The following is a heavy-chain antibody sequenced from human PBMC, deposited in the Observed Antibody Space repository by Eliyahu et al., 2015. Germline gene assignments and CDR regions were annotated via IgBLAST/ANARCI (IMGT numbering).Heavy chain of an antibody. J-gene: IGHJ6*02. CDR2: ISGSXRTT. Sequence: EVQLLESGGGLVQPGESLRLSCAAXGFPFSRYTISGVPQAPGXGLGXVAGISGSXRTTYYADSVKGRRTISXDNTXHTLFLQMDSLGVEDTAIYYCAKHKERSWVEIAPLYNGMDVWGQGTTVTVSS. CDR3: AKHKERSWVEIAPLYNGMDV. D-gene: IGHD5-24*01. V-gene: IGHV3-23*01. CDR1: GFPFSRYT.